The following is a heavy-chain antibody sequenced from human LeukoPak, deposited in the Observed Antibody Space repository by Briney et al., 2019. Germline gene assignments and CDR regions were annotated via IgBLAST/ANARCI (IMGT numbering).Heavy chain of an antibody. CDR2: INPSGGST. CDR1: GYTFTSYY. Sequence: SSVKVSCKASGYTFTSYYMHWVRQAPGQGLEWMGIINPSGGSTSYAQKFQGRVTMTKDTSTSTVYMELSSLRSEDTAVYYCARDYDFWSGRDAFDIWGQGTMVTVSS. V-gene: IGHV1-46*01. D-gene: IGHD3-3*01. CDR3: ARDYDFWSGRDAFDI. J-gene: IGHJ3*02.